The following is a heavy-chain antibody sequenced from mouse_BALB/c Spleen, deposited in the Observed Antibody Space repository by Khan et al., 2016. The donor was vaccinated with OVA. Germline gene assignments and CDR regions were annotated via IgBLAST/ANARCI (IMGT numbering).Heavy chain of an antibody. CDR2: ISAGGSN. CDR1: GFSLTDYA. D-gene: IGHD1-1*01. CDR3: VKNPTTYAMDS. V-gene: IGHV2-6-5*01. Sequence: QMQLEESGPGLVAPSQSLSITCTVSGFSLTDYAVSWIRQPPGKGLEWLGVISAGGSNYYNSALKSRLSISKDNSRSQVFFNLNSLQTADTAMYFRVKNPTTYAMDSWGQGISVTVSS. J-gene: IGHJ4*01.